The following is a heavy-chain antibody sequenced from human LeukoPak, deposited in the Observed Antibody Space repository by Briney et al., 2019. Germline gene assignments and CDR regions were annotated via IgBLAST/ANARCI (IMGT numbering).Heavy chain of an antibody. CDR2: IYYSGST. D-gene: IGHD1-26*01. CDR1: GGSISSGGYY. J-gene: IGHJ4*02. V-gene: IGHV4-31*03. Sequence: PSETLSLTCTVSGGSISSGGYYWSWIRQHPGKGLEWIGYIYYSGSTYYNPALKSRVTISVDTSKNQFSLKLSSVTAADTAIYYCAREKWELPVYYFDYWGQGALVTVSS. CDR3: AREKWELPVYYFDY.